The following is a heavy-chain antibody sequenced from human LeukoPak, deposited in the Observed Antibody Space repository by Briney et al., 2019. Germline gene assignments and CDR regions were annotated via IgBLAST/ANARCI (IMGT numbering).Heavy chain of an antibody. Sequence: SETLSLTCAVSGGFTTYYGSWIRQSAEKGLEWIGRIHPDGTTNYNPSLKSRVIMSLDTIKDQFSLNLHFVTAADTAIYYCARGGSWFDSWGQGTLVTVSS. CDR2: IHPDGTT. V-gene: IGHV4-4*07. J-gene: IGHJ5*01. CDR1: GGFTTYY. CDR3: ARGGSWFDS.